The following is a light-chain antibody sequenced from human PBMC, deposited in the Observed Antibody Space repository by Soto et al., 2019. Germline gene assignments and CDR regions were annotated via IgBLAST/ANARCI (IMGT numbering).Light chain of an antibody. CDR1: QSVNKY. V-gene: IGKV3-11*01. CDR3: QHRNNWPPLFT. CDR2: YTS. Sequence: EIVLTQSPATLSLSPGERATLSCSASQSVNKYIDWYQQTPGQPPRLLIHYTSTRATGIPARFSGSGSGADFTLTISSLEPEDFAVYYCQHRNNWPPLFTFGPGTKVDMK. J-gene: IGKJ3*01.